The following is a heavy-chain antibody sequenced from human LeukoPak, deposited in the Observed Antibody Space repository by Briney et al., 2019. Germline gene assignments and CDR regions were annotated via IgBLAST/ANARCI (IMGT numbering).Heavy chain of an antibody. V-gene: IGHV4-59*08. D-gene: IGHD3-10*01. CDR2: IYYSGST. Sequence: SETLSLTCSVPGGSISRYYWSWIRQPPGKGLEWIGYIYYSGSTNYNPSLKSRVTISVDTSKNQFSLKLHSVTAADTAVYYCARHDPYGSGSYYPFWFDPWGQGTLVTVSS. CDR3: ARHDPYGSGSYYPFWFDP. J-gene: IGHJ5*02. CDR1: GGSISRYY.